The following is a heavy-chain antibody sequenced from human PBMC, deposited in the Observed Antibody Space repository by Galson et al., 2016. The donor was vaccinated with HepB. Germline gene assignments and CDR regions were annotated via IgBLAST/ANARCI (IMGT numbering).Heavy chain of an antibody. V-gene: IGHV2-70*13. CDR1: GFSLSTSGMC. D-gene: IGHD3-10*01. J-gene: IGHJ6*02. Sequence: PALVKPTQTLTLTCSFSGFSLSTSGMCVSWIRQPPGKALEWLALIDWIDDKYYNTSLKTRLSTSKDTSKNQAVLTMTNMDPVDTATYYCARTPCYSDSVNYYLGYYHGMDVWGPGTTVTVSS. CDR2: IDWIDDK. CDR3: ARTPCYSDSVNYYLGYYHGMDV.